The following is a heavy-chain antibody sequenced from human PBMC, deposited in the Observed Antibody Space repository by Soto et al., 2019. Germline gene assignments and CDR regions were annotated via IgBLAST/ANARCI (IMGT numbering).Heavy chain of an antibody. D-gene: IGHD4-17*01. CDR3: TSDPTGGDDLDY. V-gene: IGHV3-73*01. J-gene: IGHJ4*02. CDR1: GFTFSGSA. CDR2: IRSKANSYAT. Sequence: LSLTCAASGFTFSGSAMHWVRQASGKGLEWVGRIRSKANSYATAYAASVKGRFTISRDDSKNTAYLQMNSLKTEDTAVYYCTSDPTGGDDLDYWGQGTLVTVSS.